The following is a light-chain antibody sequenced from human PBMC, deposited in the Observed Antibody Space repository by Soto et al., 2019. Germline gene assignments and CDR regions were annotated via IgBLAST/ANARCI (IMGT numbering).Light chain of an antibody. J-gene: IGLJ3*02. Sequence: QSALTQPPSASGSPGQSVTNSCTGTSSDVGAYNYVSWYQQYPGKAPKLLIYEVSKRPSGVPDRFSGSKSGKTASLTVSGLQPEDEAEYHCTSYAGSNIWVFGGGTKLTVL. CDR3: TSYAGSNIWV. CDR2: EVS. V-gene: IGLV2-8*01. CDR1: SSDVGAYNY.